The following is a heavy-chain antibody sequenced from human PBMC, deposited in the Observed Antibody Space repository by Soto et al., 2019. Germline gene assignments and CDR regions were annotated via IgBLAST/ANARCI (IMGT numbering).Heavy chain of an antibody. CDR3: ARGLGSGFYYYYYGMDV. V-gene: IGHV4-34*01. CDR1: GLSFSGYY. J-gene: IGHJ6*02. Sequence: PSETLSLTCAVYGLSFSGYYWSWIRQPPGKGLEWIGEINHSGSTNYNPSLKSRVTISVDTSKNQFSLKLSSVTAADTAVYYCARGLGSGFYYYYYGMDVWGQGTTVTVSS. D-gene: IGHD3-10*01. CDR2: INHSGST.